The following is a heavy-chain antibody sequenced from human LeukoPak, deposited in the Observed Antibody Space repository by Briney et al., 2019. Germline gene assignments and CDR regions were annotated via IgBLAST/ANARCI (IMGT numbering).Heavy chain of an antibody. Sequence: SETLSLTRTVSGGSISSYYWSWLRQPPGKGLEWIGYIYYSGSTNYNPSLKSRVTISVDTSKNQFSLKLSSVTAADTAVYYCARHYGQGWWSSGWNWFDPWGQGTLVTVSS. CDR3: ARHYGQGWWSSGWNWFDP. CDR2: IYYSGST. D-gene: IGHD6-19*01. CDR1: GGSISSYY. V-gene: IGHV4-59*08. J-gene: IGHJ5*02.